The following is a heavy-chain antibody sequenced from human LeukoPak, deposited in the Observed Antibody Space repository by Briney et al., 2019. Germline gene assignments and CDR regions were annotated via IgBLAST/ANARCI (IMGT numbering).Heavy chain of an antibody. J-gene: IGHJ6*03. CDR1: GGSFSGYY. CDR3: ARGGGDYYTDA. V-gene: IGHV4-34*01. D-gene: IGHD3-16*01. Sequence: PSETLSLTCAVYGGSFSGYYWSWIRQPPGKGLEWIGEINHSGSTNYNPSLKSRVTISVDTSKNQFSLKLSSVTAADTAVYYCARGGGDYYTDAWDKGTTVTVSS. CDR2: INHSGST.